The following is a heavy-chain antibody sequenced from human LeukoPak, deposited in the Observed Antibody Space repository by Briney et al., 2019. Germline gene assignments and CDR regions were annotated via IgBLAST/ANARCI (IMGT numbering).Heavy chain of an antibody. CDR2: INHSGST. V-gene: IGHV4-34*01. Sequence: SETLSLTCAVYGGSFSGYYWSWIRQPPGKGLEWIGEINHSGSTNYNPSLKSRVTISVDTSKNQFSLKLSSATAADTAVYYCARDRGYSYGQVFRYGMDVWGQGTTVTVSS. J-gene: IGHJ6*02. CDR3: ARDRGYSYGQVFRYGMDV. D-gene: IGHD5-18*01. CDR1: GGSFSGYY.